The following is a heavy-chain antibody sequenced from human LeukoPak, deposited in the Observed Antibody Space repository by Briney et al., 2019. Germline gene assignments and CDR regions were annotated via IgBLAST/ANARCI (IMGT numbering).Heavy chain of an antibody. D-gene: IGHD6-13*01. Sequence: ASVKVSCTASGYTFTGYYLHWVRQAPGQGLEWMAWINPNTGGTHYAQKFQGRVTVTRDTSINTAYMHLSSLRSDDTAVYYCARDSRLATASLGYWGQGTLVTVSS. V-gene: IGHV1-2*02. CDR1: GYTFTGYY. CDR2: INPNTGGT. CDR3: ARDSRLATASLGY. J-gene: IGHJ4*02.